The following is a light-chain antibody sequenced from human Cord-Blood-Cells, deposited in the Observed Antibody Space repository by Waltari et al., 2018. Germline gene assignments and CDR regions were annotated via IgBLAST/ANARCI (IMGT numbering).Light chain of an antibody. CDR1: QSVSSSY. J-gene: IGKJ2*01. CDR2: GAS. CDR3: QQYGSSPYT. V-gene: IGKV3-20*01. Sequence: IVLTQSPGTLSLSPGERATLSCRASQSVSSSYLACYQQKPGQAPRLLIYGASSRATGIPDRFRGSGSVTDFTLTISRLEPEDFAVYYCQQYGSSPYTFGQGTKLEIK.